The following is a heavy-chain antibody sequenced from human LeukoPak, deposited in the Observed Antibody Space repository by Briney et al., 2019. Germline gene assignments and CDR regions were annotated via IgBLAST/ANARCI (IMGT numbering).Heavy chain of an antibody. CDR2: VFTRGTT. D-gene: IGHD2-15*01. J-gene: IGHJ6*03. Sequence: SETLSLTCTVSGGSISSGSYYWNWIRQPAGKRLEWLGHVFTRGTTNYNASLEGRLTISLDTARNQFSLYLSSVTAADTAAYYCARLGYCSGGSCYYYYYMDVWGKGTTVTVSS. V-gene: IGHV4-61*09. CDR1: GGSISSGSYY. CDR3: ARLGYCSGGSCYYYYYMDV.